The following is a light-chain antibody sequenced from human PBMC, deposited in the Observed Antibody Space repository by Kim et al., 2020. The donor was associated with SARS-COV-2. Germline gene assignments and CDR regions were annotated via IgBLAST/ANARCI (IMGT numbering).Light chain of an antibody. J-gene: IGLJ2*01. CDR1: SSDVRGYNY. CDR3: SSYTSSTTLVA. CDR2: DVS. V-gene: IGLV2-14*03. Sequence: QSITISCTGASSDVRGYNYVSWYQQHPGKAPKLMIYDVSNRPSGVSNRFSGSKSGNTASLTISGLQAEDEAHYYCSSYTSSTTLVAFGGGTQLTVL.